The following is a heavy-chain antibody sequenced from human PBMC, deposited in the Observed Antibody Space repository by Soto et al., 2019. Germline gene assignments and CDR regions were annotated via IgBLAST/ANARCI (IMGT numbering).Heavy chain of an antibody. CDR3: ARDDRVNTGYYYYGMDV. Sequence: SVKVSCKASGGTFSSYAISWVRQAPGQGLEWMGGIIPIFGTANYAQKFQGRVTITADESTSTAYMELSSLRSEDTAVYYCARDDRVNTGYYYYGMDVWGQGTTVTVSS. CDR1: GGTFSSYA. V-gene: IGHV1-69*13. J-gene: IGHJ6*02. D-gene: IGHD3-22*01. CDR2: IIPIFGTA.